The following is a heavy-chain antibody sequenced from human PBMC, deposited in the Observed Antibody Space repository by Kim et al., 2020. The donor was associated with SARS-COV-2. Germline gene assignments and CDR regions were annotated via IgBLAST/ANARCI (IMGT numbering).Heavy chain of an antibody. V-gene: IGHV3-23*01. CDR1: GFTFSSYA. CDR3: AKMVELGYGMDV. J-gene: IGHJ6*02. Sequence: GALRLSCAASGFTFSSYAMSWVRQAPGKGLEWVSAISGSGGSTYYADSVKGRFTISRDNSKNTLYLQMNSLRAEDTAVYYCAKMVELGYGMDVWGQGTTVTVSS. D-gene: IGHD2-15*01. CDR2: ISGSGGST.